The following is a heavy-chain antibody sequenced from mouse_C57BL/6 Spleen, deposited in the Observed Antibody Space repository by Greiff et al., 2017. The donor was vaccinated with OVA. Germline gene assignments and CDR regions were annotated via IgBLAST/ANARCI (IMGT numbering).Heavy chain of an antibody. CDR1: GYTFTDYY. D-gene: IGHD2-2*01. J-gene: IGHJ4*01. Sequence: EVQLQQSGPELVKPGASVKISCTASGYTFTDYYMNWVQQSHGKSLEWIGDINPNNGGTSYNQKFKGKATLTVDKSSSTAYMELLSLTSEDSAVYSCARPMVKTSYYAMDYWGQGTSVTVSS. V-gene: IGHV1-26*01. CDR3: ARPMVKTSYYAMDY. CDR2: INPNNGGT.